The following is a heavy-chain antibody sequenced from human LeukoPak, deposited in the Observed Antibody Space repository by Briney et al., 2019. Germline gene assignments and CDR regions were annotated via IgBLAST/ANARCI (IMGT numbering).Heavy chain of an antibody. Sequence: GGSLRLSCAASGFTFNNYAMTWVRQAPGKGLEWVSTITGSGGRTYYADSVKGRFTIYRDNSENTLHLQMNSLRAEDTAVYYCARSSLATSDPFDYWGQGTLVTVSS. J-gene: IGHJ4*02. CDR2: ITGSGGRT. CDR3: ARSSLATSDPFDY. V-gene: IGHV3-23*01. CDR1: GFTFNNYA.